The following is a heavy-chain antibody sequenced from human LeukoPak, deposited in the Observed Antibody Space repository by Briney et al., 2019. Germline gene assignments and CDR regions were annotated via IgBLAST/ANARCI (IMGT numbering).Heavy chain of an antibody. Sequence: GASVKVSCKASGYTFTSYGISWVRQAPGQGLEWMGWISAYNGNTNYAQKLQGRVTMTTDTSTSTAYMELRSLRSDDTAVYYCAREIAGYDSSGSPTIYFDYWGRGTLVTVSS. D-gene: IGHD3-22*01. CDR1: GYTFTSYG. V-gene: IGHV1-18*01. CDR2: ISAYNGNT. J-gene: IGHJ4*02. CDR3: AREIAGYDSSGSPTIYFDY.